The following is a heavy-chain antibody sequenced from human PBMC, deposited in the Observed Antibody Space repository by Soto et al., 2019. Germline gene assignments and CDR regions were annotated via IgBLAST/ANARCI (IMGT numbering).Heavy chain of an antibody. D-gene: IGHD6-19*01. CDR3: ARDPSNTSGNPIWFDP. Sequence: GASVKVSCKASCYTFTSHGINLVRQAPGQGLELMGWISAYNGDTKYEQKFQGRVTMTTDASSSTAYMELKSLSSDDAAVYFCARDPSNTSGNPIWFDPWGRRTQLAVCS. V-gene: IGHV1-18*04. CDR1: CYTFTSHG. J-gene: IGHJ5*02. CDR2: ISAYNGDT.